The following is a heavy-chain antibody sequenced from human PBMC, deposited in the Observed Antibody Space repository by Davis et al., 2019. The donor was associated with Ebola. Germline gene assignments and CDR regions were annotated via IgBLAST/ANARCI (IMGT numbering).Heavy chain of an antibody. Sequence: SVKVSCKASGGTFSSYAISWVRQAPGQGLEWMGGIIPIFGTANYAQKFQGRVTITADKSTSTAYMELSSLRSEDTAVYYCAREGSGWSDVTTFNHYAMDVWGQGTTVTVSS. D-gene: IGHD6-19*01. CDR3: AREGSGWSDVTTFNHYAMDV. CDR1: GGTFSSYA. CDR2: IIPIFGTA. J-gene: IGHJ6*02. V-gene: IGHV1-69*06.